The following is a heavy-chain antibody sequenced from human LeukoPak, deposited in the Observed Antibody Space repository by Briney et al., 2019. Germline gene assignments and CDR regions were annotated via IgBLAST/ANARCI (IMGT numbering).Heavy chain of an antibody. CDR2: IYPDDSDT. V-gene: IGHV5-51*01. J-gene: IGHJ3*01. CDR3: ARPNITSYYDSRGYDAFDF. D-gene: IGHD3-22*01. CDR1: GYKFNSYW. Sequence: GESLKISCKGSGYKFNSYWIASLRQMPGKGLEWMGIIYPDDSDTRYSPSFQGQVTISADKSVSIAYLQWSSLKASDTAMYYCARPNITSYYDSRGYDAFDFWGQGTMVIVSS.